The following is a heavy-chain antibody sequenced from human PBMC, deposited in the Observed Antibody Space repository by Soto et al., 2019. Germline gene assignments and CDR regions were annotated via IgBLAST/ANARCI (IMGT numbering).Heavy chain of an antibody. V-gene: IGHV3-21*01. CDR2: ISSGGAYI. Sequence: EVQVVESGGGLVQPGGSLRLSCNFTFSMYSMDWVRQAPGKVLEWVASISSGGAYIKYADSVKGRFTISRDNAKNSVSLQMNSLRVDDTAVYFCTRDQGGSYDSWFDPWGQGTLVTVSS. D-gene: IGHD1-26*01. CDR1: TFSMYS. CDR3: TRDQGGSYDSWFDP. J-gene: IGHJ5*02.